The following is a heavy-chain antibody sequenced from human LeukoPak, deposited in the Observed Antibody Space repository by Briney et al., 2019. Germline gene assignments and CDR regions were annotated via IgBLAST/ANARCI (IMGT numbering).Heavy chain of an antibody. CDR3: ARTLRYYYGSRSSSSYYYGMDV. D-gene: IGHD3-10*01. CDR1: GASISNHY. J-gene: IGHJ6*02. Sequence: SETLSLTCNVSGASISNHYWSWIRQPPGKRLEWIGYVYYSGSTNYNPSLKSRVTMSVDMSKNQLSLRLNSVIAADTAVYHCARTLRYYYGSRSSSSYYYGMDVWGQGTTVTVSS. V-gene: IGHV4-59*11. CDR2: VYYSGST.